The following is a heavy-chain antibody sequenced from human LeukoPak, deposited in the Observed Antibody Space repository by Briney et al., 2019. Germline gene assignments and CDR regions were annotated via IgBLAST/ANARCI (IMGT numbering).Heavy chain of an antibody. CDR1: GFTFSMYG. CDR3: ARDLTGHDY. CDR2: ISYDGSNK. J-gene: IGHJ4*02. D-gene: IGHD1-20*01. Sequence: GGSLILSCVASGFTFSMYGIHWVRQAPGRGLEWVAAISYDGSNKYYGDSVKGRFTISRDNSKNTLYLQMNSLRAEDTAVYYCARDLTGHDYWGQGTLVTVSS. V-gene: IGHV3-30*03.